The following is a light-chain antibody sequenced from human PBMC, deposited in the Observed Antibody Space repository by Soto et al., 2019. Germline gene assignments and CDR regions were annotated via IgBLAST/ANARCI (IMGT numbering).Light chain of an antibody. V-gene: IGKV3-20*01. Sequence: EIVFTQSPGTLSLSPGERATLSCSASQSVSSSYLAWYQQKPGQAPRLLIYGASSRATGIPDRFSGSGSGTDFTLTISRLEPEDFVVYYCQQYGSSPFTFGQGTRLEIK. J-gene: IGKJ5*01. CDR3: QQYGSSPFT. CDR2: GAS. CDR1: QSVSSSY.